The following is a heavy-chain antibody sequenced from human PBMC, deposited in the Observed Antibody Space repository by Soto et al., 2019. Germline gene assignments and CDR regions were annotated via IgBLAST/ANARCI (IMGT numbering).Heavy chain of an antibody. V-gene: IGHV4-39*01. J-gene: IGHJ4*02. CDR3: ARIYDSSGYYFGFGFDY. CDR2: IYYSGST. D-gene: IGHD3-22*01. Sequence: SETLSLTCTVSGGSISSSSYYWGWIRQPPGKGLEWIGSIYYSGSTYYNPSLKSRVTISVDTSKNQFSLKLSSVTAADTAVYYCARIYDSSGYYFGFGFDYWGQGTLVTVSS. CDR1: GGSISSSSYY.